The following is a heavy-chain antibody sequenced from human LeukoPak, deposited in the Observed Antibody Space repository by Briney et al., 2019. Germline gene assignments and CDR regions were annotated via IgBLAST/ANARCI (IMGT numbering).Heavy chain of an antibody. CDR2: ISAYNGNT. CDR3: ARVPMVRGVIIYYYMDV. V-gene: IGHV1-18*01. CDR1: GYTFTCYG. D-gene: IGHD3-10*01. J-gene: IGHJ6*03. Sequence: ASVKVSCKASGYTFTCYGISWVRQAPGQGLEWMGWISAYNGNTNYAQKLQGRVTMTTDTSTSTAYMELRSLRSDDTAVYYCARVPMVRGVIIYYYMDVWGKGTTVTISS.